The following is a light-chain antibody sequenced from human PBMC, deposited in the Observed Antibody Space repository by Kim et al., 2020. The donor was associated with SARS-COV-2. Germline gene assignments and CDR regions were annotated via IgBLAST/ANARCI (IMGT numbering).Light chain of an antibody. CDR1: RSISIG. CDR2: DAS. V-gene: IGKV3-15*01. CDR3: QQYENWPPA. Sequence: VSPGEGATLSCSASRSISIGLAWYQQKPGQAPSLLIYDASSRATGVPARFSGSGSGTAFTLTISSLQSEDFAVYYCQQYENWPPAFGQGTKVDIK. J-gene: IGKJ1*01.